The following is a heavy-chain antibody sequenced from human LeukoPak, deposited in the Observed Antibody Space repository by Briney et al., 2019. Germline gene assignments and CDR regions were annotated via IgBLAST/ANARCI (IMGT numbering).Heavy chain of an antibody. J-gene: IGHJ4*02. CDR1: ASTFASYE. D-gene: IGHD1-26*01. CDR3: ARSPDTAGAMGSPPCFDY. CDR2: ISSIGSPT. V-gene: IGHV3-48*03. Sequence: GGSRRLSCAVSASTFASYEMSWVRQAPGKGLEWVSYISSIGSPTYYADSVKGRFTISRDNAKNSLYLQMNSLTAEDTADYYCARSPDTAGAMGSPPCFDYRGPGTLVTVS.